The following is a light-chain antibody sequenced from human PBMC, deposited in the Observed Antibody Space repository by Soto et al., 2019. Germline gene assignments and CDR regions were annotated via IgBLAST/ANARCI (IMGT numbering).Light chain of an antibody. CDR1: QSVSSY. V-gene: IGKV3-20*01. Sequence: EIVLTQSPGTLSLSPGERATLSCRASQSVSSYLAWYQQKPGQAPRLLIYGASSRATGIPDRFSGSGSATDLTLTINRLEPEDFAVYYCLQYSSSPRTFGQGTKVEIK. J-gene: IGKJ1*01. CDR3: LQYSSSPRT. CDR2: GAS.